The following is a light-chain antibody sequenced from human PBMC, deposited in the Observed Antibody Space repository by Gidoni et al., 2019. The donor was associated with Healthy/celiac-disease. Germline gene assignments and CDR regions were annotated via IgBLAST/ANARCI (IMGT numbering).Light chain of an antibody. CDR1: QSLLHSNGYNY. V-gene: IGKV2-28*01. CDR3: MQALQFT. Sequence: DIVMTQSPRSLPVTPGEPASISCRSSQSLLHSNGYNYLDWYLQKPGQSPQLLIYLGSNRASGVPDRFSGSGSGTDFTLKISRVEAEDVGVYYCMQALQFTFGPGTKVDIK. J-gene: IGKJ3*01. CDR2: LGS.